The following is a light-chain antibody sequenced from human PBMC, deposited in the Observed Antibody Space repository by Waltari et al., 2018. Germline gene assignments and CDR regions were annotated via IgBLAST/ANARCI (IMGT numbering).Light chain of an antibody. V-gene: IGLV2-23*02. J-gene: IGLJ2*01. Sequence: PGQSLTISCTGTSSDVGGYNYVSWYQQHPGKAPKLMIYDVSKRPSGVSNRFSGSKSGNTASLTISGLQAEDEADYYCCSYAGRDVVFGGGTKLTVL. CDR1: SSDVGGYNY. CDR3: CSYAGRDVV. CDR2: DVS.